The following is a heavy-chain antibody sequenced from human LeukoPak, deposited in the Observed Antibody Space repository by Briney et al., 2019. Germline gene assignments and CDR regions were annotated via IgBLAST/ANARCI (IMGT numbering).Heavy chain of an antibody. D-gene: IGHD3-10*01. CDR3: ARVPEVYGSGSSDFDY. V-gene: IGHV1-2*02. J-gene: IGHJ4*02. CDR1: GYTFTGYY. Sequence: GASVKVSCKASGYTFTGYYMHWVRQAPGQGLEWMGWINPNSGGTNYAQKFQGRVTMTRDTSISTAYMELSRLRSDDTAVYYCARVPEVYGSGSSDFDYWGQGTLVTVSS. CDR2: INPNSGGT.